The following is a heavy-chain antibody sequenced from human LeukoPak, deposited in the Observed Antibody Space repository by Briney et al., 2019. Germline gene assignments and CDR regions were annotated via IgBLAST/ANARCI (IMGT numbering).Heavy chain of an antibody. V-gene: IGHV3-23*01. Sequence: GGTLRLSCAASGFTYSRYGMSWVRQVPGKGLEWVSGISGSGGTTSYADSVKGRFTISRDNSKNTLYLQMNSLRAEDTAVYYCAKVPYSSGSNYLDYWGQGTLVTVSS. CDR2: ISGSGGTT. D-gene: IGHD6-19*01. CDR1: GFTYSRYG. J-gene: IGHJ4*02. CDR3: AKVPYSSGSNYLDY.